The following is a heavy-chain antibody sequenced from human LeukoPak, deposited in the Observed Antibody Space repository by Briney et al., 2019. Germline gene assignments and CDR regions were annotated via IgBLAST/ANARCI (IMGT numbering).Heavy chain of an antibody. CDR1: GYSISSGYY. CDR2: IYYSGST. J-gene: IGHJ4*02. D-gene: IGHD2-15*01. Sequence: SETLSLTCTVSGYSISSGYYWGWIRQPPGKGLEWIGSIYYSGSTYYNPSLKSRVTISVDTSKNQFPLKLSSVTAADTAVYYCARLRGSCDYWGQGTLVTVSS. V-gene: IGHV4-38-2*02. CDR3: ARLRGSCDY.